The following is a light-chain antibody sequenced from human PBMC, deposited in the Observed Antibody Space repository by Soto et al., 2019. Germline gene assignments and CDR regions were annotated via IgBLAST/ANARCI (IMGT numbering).Light chain of an antibody. Sequence: EIVLTQSPDTLSLSPGERATLSCRASQSVSSHLAWYQQKPGQSPRLLIYDASNRATGIPARFSGSGSGTDFTLTISSLEPEDFAFYFCQQRSHWPTFGQGTKGDIK. CDR1: QSVSSH. V-gene: IGKV3-11*01. CDR3: QQRSHWPT. CDR2: DAS. J-gene: IGKJ1*01.